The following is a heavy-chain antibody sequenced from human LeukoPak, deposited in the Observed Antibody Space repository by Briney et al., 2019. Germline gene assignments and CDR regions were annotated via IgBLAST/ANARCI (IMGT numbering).Heavy chain of an antibody. V-gene: IGHV1-2*02. CDR2: INPNSGGT. J-gene: IGHJ4*02. CDR3: ARDRARHDFWSGCWNY. Sequence: ASVKVSCKASGYTFTGYYMHWVRQAPGQGLEWMGWINPNSGGTNYAQKIQGRVTMTRDTSISTAYMELSRLRSDDTAVYYCARDRARHDFWSGCWNYWGQGTLVTVSS. D-gene: IGHD3-3*01. CDR1: GYTFTGYY.